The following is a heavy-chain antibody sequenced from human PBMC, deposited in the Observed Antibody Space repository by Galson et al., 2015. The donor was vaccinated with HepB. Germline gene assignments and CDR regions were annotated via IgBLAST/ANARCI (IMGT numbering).Heavy chain of an antibody. V-gene: IGHV4-39*01. D-gene: IGHD6-13*01. J-gene: IGHJ4*02. Sequence: ETLSLTCTVSGGSISSSSYYWGWIRQPPGKGLEWIGSIYYSGSTYYNPSLKSRVTISVDTSKNQFSLKLSSVTAADTAVYYCASDSECGYSSSWHCTWGQGTLVTVSS. CDR2: IYYSGST. CDR1: GGSISSSSYY. CDR3: ASDSECGYSSSWHCT.